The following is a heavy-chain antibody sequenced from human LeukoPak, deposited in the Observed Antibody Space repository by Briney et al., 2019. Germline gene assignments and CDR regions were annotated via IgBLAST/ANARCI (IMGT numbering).Heavy chain of an antibody. V-gene: IGHV3-33*08. CDR2: IWYDGSNK. CDR3: AREGYCSSTSCSKGANWFDP. D-gene: IGHD2-2*01. Sequence: PGGSLRLSCAASGFTFSSYAMHWVRQAPGKGLEWVAVIWYDGSNKYYADSVKGRFTISRDNSKNTLYLQMNSLRAEDTAVYYCAREGYCSSTSCSKGANWFDPWGQGTLVTVSS. J-gene: IGHJ5*02. CDR1: GFTFSSYA.